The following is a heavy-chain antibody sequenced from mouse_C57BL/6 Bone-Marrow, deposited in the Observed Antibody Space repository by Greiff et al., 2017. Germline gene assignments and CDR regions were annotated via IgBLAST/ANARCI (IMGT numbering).Heavy chain of an antibody. CDR1: GFTFSGYG. CDR3: ARQRRLGQAY. V-gene: IGHV5-6*01. J-gene: IGHJ3*01. D-gene: IGHD3-3*01. Sequence: EVMLVESGGDLVKPGGSLKLSCAASGFTFSGYGMSWVRQTPDKRLEWVATISSGGSYTYYPDSVKGRFTISRDNAKNTLYLQMSSLKSEDTAMYYCARQRRLGQAYWGQGTLVTVSA. CDR2: ISSGGSYT.